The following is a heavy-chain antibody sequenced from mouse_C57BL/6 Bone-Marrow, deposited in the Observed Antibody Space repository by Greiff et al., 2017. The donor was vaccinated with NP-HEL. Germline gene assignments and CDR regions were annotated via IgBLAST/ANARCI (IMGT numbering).Heavy chain of an antibody. CDR3: TTPYNYGSSHWYFDV. D-gene: IGHD1-1*01. CDR2: IDPENGDT. V-gene: IGHV14-4*01. Sequence: VQLQQSGAELVRPGASVKLSCTASGYNITDDYMHWVKQRPEQGLEWIGWIDPENGDTEYASKFQGKATITADTSSNTAYLQLSSLTSEDTAVYYGTTPYNYGSSHWYFDVWGTGTTVTVSS. CDR1: GYNITDDY. J-gene: IGHJ1*03.